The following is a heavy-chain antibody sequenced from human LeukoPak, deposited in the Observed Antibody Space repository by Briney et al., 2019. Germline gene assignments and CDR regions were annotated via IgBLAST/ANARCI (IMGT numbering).Heavy chain of an antibody. Sequence: ASVKVSCKASGYTFTSYGISWVRQAPGQGLEWMGWIYPNSGGTNYAQKFQGRVTMTRDTSISTAYMELSRLRSDDTAVYYCAVVVPAAAYYFDYWGQGTLVTVSS. CDR3: AVVVPAAAYYFDY. J-gene: IGHJ4*02. D-gene: IGHD2-2*01. CDR1: GYTFTSYG. V-gene: IGHV1-2*02. CDR2: IYPNSGGT.